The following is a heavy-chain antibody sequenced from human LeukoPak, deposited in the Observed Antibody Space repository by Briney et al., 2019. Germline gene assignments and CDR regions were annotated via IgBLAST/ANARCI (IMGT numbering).Heavy chain of an antibody. CDR3: ARAGDTVTTDFDY. Sequence: GGSLRLSCAASGFTFSSYAMSWVRQTPGKGLEWVAVISYDGSEEYYADSVKGRFTISRDNSKNTLYLHMNSLRAEDTAVYYCARAGDTVTTDFDYWGRGTLVTVSS. J-gene: IGHJ4*02. CDR2: ISYDGSEE. D-gene: IGHD4-17*01. V-gene: IGHV3-30*04. CDR1: GFTFSSYA.